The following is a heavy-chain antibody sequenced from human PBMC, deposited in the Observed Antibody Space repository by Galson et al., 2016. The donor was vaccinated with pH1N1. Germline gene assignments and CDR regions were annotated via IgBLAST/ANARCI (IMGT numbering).Heavy chain of an antibody. CDR3: ARRIYGGNSY. V-gene: IGHV3-7*01. CDR2: IKEDGSEK. D-gene: IGHD4-23*01. CDR1: GFTFSDCW. J-gene: IGHJ4*02. Sequence: SLRLSCAASGFTFSDCWMTWVRQAPGKGLEWVANIKEDGSEKHYVDSVKGRFIISRDNAKNSLYLQMNSLRAEDTALYSCARRIYGGNSYWGQGTLVTVSS.